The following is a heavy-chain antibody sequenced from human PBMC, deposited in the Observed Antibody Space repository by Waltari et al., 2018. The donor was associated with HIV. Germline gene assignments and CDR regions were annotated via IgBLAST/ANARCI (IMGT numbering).Heavy chain of an antibody. CDR1: GYDFPTFD. CDR3: ARSRPGAVFGDN. D-gene: IGHD3-3*01. J-gene: IGHJ4*02. CDR2: MSPNSGKT. V-gene: IGHV1-8*01. Sequence: QVQLVQSGAEVKLPGASLKVSCRTSGYDFPTFDINWVRQAYGQGLEWMGWMSPNSGKTGYARKFQGRVIMTSDSSIDTAYLELSSLTSHDTAVYYCARSRPGAVFGDNWGQGTLVTVSS.